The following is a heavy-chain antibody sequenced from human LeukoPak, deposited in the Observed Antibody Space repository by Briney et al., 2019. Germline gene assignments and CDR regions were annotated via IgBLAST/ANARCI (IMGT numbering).Heavy chain of an antibody. CDR3: ARDRVYYYDSSGEKAFDI. CDR2: IIPIFGTA. CDR1: GGTFSSNT. J-gene: IGHJ3*02. Sequence: GSSVKVSCKASGGTFSSNTISWVRQAPGQGLECMGGIIPIFGTANYAQKFQGRVTITADKSTSTAYMELSSLRSEDTAVYYCARDRVYYYDSSGEKAFDIWGQGTMVTVSS. D-gene: IGHD3-22*01. V-gene: IGHV1-69*06.